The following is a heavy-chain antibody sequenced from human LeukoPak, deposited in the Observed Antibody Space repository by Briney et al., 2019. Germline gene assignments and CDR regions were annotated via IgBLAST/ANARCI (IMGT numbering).Heavy chain of an antibody. Sequence: PSETLSLTCAVSGGSFSGYYWSWIRQPPGKGLEWIGEINHSGSTNYNPSLKSRVTISVATSKNQFSLKLSSVTAADTAVDYCASVKSGSYYNVDYYYYMDVWGKGTTVTVSS. CDR3: ASVKSGSYYNVDYYYYMDV. CDR2: INHSGST. CDR1: GGSFSGYY. J-gene: IGHJ6*03. V-gene: IGHV4-34*01. D-gene: IGHD3-10*01.